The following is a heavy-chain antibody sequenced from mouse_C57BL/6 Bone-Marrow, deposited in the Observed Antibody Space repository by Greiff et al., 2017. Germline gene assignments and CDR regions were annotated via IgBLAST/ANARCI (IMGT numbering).Heavy chain of an antibody. CDR1: GYTFTEYT. Sequence: QVQLQQSGAELVKPGASVKLSCKASGYTFTEYTIHWVKQRSGQGLEWIGDIYPGSGSTNYNEKFKSKATLTVDTSSSTAYMQLSSLTSEDSAVYYCAGWLLLFFDYWGQGTTLTVSS. J-gene: IGHJ2*01. D-gene: IGHD2-3*01. CDR2: IYPGSGST. V-gene: IGHV1-55*01. CDR3: AGWLLLFFDY.